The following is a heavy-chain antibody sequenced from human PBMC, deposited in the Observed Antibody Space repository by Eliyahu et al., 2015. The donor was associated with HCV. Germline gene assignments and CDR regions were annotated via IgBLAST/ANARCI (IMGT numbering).Heavy chain of an antibody. J-gene: IGHJ6*03. CDR1: GFTFSSYS. CDR2: ISSSSSYI. V-gene: IGHV3-21*01. D-gene: IGHD6-19*01. CDR3: AREESGIAVAPDRVDYYYMDV. Sequence: EVQLVESGGGLVKPGGSLRLSCAASGFTFSSYSMNWVRQAPGKGLGWVSSISSSSSYIYYADSVKGRFTISRDNAKNSLYLQMNSLRAEDTAVYYCAREESGIAVAPDRVDYYYMDVWGKGTTVTVSS.